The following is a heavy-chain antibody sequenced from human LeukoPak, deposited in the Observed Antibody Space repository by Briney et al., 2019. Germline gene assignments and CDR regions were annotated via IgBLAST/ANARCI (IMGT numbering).Heavy chain of an antibody. CDR2: ISGSGGST. V-gene: IGHV3-23*01. CDR1: GFIFSSYA. CDR3: RKCRSGINDVCQRGSDY. D-gene: IGHD2-8*01. Sequence: PGGSLRLSCAASGFIFSSYAMRWVRQAPGKGLEWVSTISGSGGSTYYADSVKGRFTISRDNSKNTVYLQINSIRDEDTAVYWTRKCRSGINDVCQRGSDYWGQGTLVTVSS. J-gene: IGHJ4*02.